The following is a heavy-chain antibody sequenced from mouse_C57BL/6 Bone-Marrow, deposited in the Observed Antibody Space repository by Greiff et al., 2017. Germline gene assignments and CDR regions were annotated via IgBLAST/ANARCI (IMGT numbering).Heavy chain of an antibody. J-gene: IGHJ2*01. CDR3: ASVLGDY. CDR2: IDPSDSYT. D-gene: IGHD3-1*01. Sequence: QVQLQQPGAELVKPGASVKLSCKASGYTFTSYWMQWVKQRPGQGLEWIGEIDPSDSYTNYNQKFKGKATLTVDTSSSTAYMQLSSLTSEDSAVYYCASVLGDYWGQGTTLTVSS. CDR1: GYTFTSYW. V-gene: IGHV1-50*01.